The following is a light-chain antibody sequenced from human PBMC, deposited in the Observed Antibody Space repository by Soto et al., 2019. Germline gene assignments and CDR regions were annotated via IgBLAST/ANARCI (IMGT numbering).Light chain of an antibody. CDR3: QHYVTSSIT. Sequence: EIVLTQSPDTLSLSPGERATLSCRASQSVSTNSLAWYQQKRGQAPRPLMYGASSRATGTPDRISGGGSGTDFTLTISRLEPEDFAVYYCQHYVTSSITFGQGTRLEI. J-gene: IGKJ5*01. CDR2: GAS. CDR1: QSVSTNS. V-gene: IGKV3-20*01.